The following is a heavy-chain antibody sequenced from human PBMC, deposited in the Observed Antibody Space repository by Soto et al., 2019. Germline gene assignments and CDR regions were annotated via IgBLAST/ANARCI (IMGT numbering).Heavy chain of an antibody. CDR2: ISYDGSNK. J-gene: IGHJ6*02. D-gene: IGHD3-9*01. CDR3: AKGFDWLLYSYGTDV. V-gene: IGHV3-30*18. CDR1: GFTFSSYG. Sequence: GGSLRLSCAASGFTFSSYGMHWVRQAPGKGLEWVAVISYDGSNKYYADSVKGRFTISRDNSKNTLYLQMNSLRAEDTAVYYCAKGFDWLLYSYGTDVLRDATTVTV.